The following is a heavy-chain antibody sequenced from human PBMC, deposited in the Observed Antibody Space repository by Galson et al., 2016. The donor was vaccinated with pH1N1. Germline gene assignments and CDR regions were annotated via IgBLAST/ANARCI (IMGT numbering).Heavy chain of an antibody. J-gene: IGHJ5*02. V-gene: IGHV2-5*02. D-gene: IGHD3-3*01. Sequence: PALVKPTQTLTLTCTFSGFSLNTRGVGVGWIRQPPGKALEWLALIYWDDAKRYSPSLRTRLTITKDTSKNQVVLTMTNMDPVDTATYYFAHRGYFSSGHYTGDDWFDPWGQGTLVTVST. CDR3: AHRGYFSSGHYTGDDWFDP. CDR1: GFSLNTRGVG. CDR2: IYWDDAK.